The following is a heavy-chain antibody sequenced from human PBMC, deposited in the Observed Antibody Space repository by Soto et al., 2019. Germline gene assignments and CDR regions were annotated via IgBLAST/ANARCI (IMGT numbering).Heavy chain of an antibody. Sequence: QVQLVQSGAEVKKPGASVKVSCKASGYTFTSYAMHWVRQAPGQRLEWMGWINAGNGNTKYSQKFQGRVTITRDTSATTAYMKLSSLRSEDTAVYYCARALGVVTDDYWGQGTLFTVSS. CDR3: ARALGVVTDDY. D-gene: IGHD2-15*01. CDR2: INAGNGNT. CDR1: GYTFTSYA. V-gene: IGHV1-3*01. J-gene: IGHJ4*02.